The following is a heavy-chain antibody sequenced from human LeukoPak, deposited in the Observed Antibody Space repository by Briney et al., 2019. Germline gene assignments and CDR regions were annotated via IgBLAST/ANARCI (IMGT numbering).Heavy chain of an antibody. CDR1: GGTFSSYA. Sequence: ASVKVSCKASGGTFSSYAISWVRQAPGQGLEWMGGIIPIFGTANYAQKFQGRVTITTDESTSTAYMELSSLRSEDTAVYYCARKDYSNYLGWFDPWGQGTLVTVSS. CDR2: IIPIFGTA. D-gene: IGHD4-11*01. V-gene: IGHV1-69*05. CDR3: ARKDYSNYLGWFDP. J-gene: IGHJ5*02.